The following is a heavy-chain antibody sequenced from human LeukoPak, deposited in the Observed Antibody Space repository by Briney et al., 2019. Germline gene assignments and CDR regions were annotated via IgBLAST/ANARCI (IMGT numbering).Heavy chain of an antibody. J-gene: IGHJ4*02. CDR3: ARVGVEGASCYDY. CDR1: GYTFTGYS. D-gene: IGHD2-2*01. CDR2: INPNSGVT. V-gene: IGHV1-2*02. Sequence: ASVKVFCKASGYTFTGYSMHWVRQAPGQGLEWMGWINPNSGVTNYAQKFQGRVTVTRDTSISTAYMELSSLRSDDTAVYYCARVGVEGASCYDYWGQGTLVTVSS.